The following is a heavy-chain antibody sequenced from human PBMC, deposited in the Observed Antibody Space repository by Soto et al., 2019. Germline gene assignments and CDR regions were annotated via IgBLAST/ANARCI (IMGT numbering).Heavy chain of an antibody. CDR3: VRDSHGDY. Sequence: EVQQVESGGGLVQPGGSLRLSCAGSGFTFSNYWMHWVRQAPGKGLEWVSRIDHDGPTDYADSVRGRFTISRDNAENTLYLQMNSLRPEDTAVYYCVRDSHGDYWGQGTLVIVSS. CDR1: GFTFSNYW. CDR2: IDHDGPT. V-gene: IGHV3-74*01. J-gene: IGHJ4*02.